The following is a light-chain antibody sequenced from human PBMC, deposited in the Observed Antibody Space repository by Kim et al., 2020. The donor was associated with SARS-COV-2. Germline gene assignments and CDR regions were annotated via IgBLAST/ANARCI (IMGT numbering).Light chain of an antibody. CDR1: QDISNY. CDR2: AAS. V-gene: IGKV1-27*01. J-gene: IGKJ1*01. CDR3: QKCDSAPWT. Sequence: GDRVTITGLAIQDISNYLSWFQLKPGKAPKLLIYAASALQPGVPSRFSGSGSGTDFTLTVTSLQPEDVATYYCQKCDSAPWTFGQGTKVDIK.